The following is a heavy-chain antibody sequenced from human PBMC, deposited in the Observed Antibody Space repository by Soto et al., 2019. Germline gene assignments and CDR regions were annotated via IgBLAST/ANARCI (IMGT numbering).Heavy chain of an antibody. CDR1: GFTFSSYG. V-gene: IGHV3-33*06. CDR2: IWYDGSDK. Sequence: GGALRLSCAASGFTFSSYGMHWVRQAPGKGLEWVSVIWYDGSDKYYADSVKGRFTISRDNSKNTLYLQMNSLRAEDTAVYYCAKDRGHIVVVTATPVPYYYYGMDVWGQGTTVTVSS. J-gene: IGHJ6*02. CDR3: AKDRGHIVVVTATPVPYYYYGMDV. D-gene: IGHD2-21*02.